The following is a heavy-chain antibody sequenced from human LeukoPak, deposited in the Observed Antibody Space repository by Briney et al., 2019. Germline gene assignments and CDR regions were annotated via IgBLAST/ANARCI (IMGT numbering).Heavy chain of an antibody. V-gene: IGHV4-4*07. CDR2: IYTSGST. J-gene: IGHJ5*02. CDR3: ARVAYSSSWPNWFDP. CDR1: GGSISSYY. Sequence: PSETLSLTCTVSGGSISSYYWSWIRQPAGEGLEWIGRIYTSGSTNYNPSLKSRVTMSVDTSKNQFSLKLSSVTAADTAVYYCARVAYSSSWPNWFDPWGQGTLVTVSS. D-gene: IGHD6-13*01.